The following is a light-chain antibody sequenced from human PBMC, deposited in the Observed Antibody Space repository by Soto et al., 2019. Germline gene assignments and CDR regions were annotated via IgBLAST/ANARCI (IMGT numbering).Light chain of an antibody. CDR1: SSAVGGYNY. Sequence: QSALTQPPSASGSPGQSVTISCTGTSSAVGGYNYVSWYQQYPGRAPKLMIYEVTKQPSRVPDRFAGSKSGNTASLTVSGLQAEDEADYYCSSYAASNNFYFVFGGGTKLTVL. V-gene: IGLV2-8*01. CDR3: SSYAASNNFYFV. CDR2: EVT. J-gene: IGLJ3*02.